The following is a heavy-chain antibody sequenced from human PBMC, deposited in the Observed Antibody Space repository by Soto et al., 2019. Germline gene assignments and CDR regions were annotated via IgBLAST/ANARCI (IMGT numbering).Heavy chain of an antibody. CDR2: IYYSGST. D-gene: IGHD6-13*01. CDR1: GGSISSSSYY. Sequence: SETLSLTCTVSGGSISSSSYYWGWIRQPPGKGLEWIGSIYYSGSTYYNPSLKSRVTISVDTSKNQFSLKLSSVTAADTAVYYCARLFLVDRAAGLRFDPWGQGTLVTVSS. J-gene: IGHJ5*02. CDR3: ARLFLVDRAAGLRFDP. V-gene: IGHV4-39*01.